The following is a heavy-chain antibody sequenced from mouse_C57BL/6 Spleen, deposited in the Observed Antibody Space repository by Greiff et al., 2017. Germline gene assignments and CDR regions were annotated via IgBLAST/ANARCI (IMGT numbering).Heavy chain of an antibody. J-gene: IGHJ4*01. CDR1: GYTFTSYG. CDR2: IYPRSGNT. Sequence: VKLVESGAELARPGASVKLSCKASGYTFTSYGISWVKQRTGQGLEWIGEIYPRSGNTYYNEKFKGKATLTADKSSSTAYMELRSLTSEDSAVYFCARDGGQGAMDYWGQGTSVTVSS. V-gene: IGHV1-81*01. CDR3: ARDGGQGAMDY.